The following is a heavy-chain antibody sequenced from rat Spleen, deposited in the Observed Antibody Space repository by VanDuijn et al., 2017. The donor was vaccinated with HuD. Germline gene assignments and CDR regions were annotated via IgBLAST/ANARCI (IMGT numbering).Heavy chain of an antibody. J-gene: IGHJ2*01. V-gene: IGHV5-20*01. CDR1: GFTFNSYD. D-gene: IGHD1-1*01. Sequence: EVQLVESGGGLVQPGGSLKLSCAVSGFTFNSYDMAWVRQAPTKGLEWVASISYDGGRIFYRDSVKGRFTISRENAKSTLYLQMDSLRSEDTATYYCATGGTTVGDYWGQGVMVTVSS. CDR2: ISYDGGRI. CDR3: ATGGTTVGDY.